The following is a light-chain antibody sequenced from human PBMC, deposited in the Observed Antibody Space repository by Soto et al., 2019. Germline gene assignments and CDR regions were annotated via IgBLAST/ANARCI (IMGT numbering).Light chain of an antibody. J-gene: IGKJ2*01. Sequence: EIVMTQSPATLSVSPGERATLSCRASQTVASNLAWYQQKPGQAPRLLIHVASSRATGVPARFSGSGSGTEFTLTISSLQSEDFAVYYCQQYHNWPPQYTFGQGTKMQLK. CDR2: VAS. V-gene: IGKV3-15*01. CDR3: QQYHNWPPQYT. CDR1: QTVASN.